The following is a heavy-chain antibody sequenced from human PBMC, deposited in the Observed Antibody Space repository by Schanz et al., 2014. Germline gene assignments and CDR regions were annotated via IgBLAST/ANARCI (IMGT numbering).Heavy chain of an antibody. V-gene: IGHV1-46*03. D-gene: IGHD3-10*01. CDR3: ARDEGEVIQGVIEGIDHYYYGMDV. CDR2: INSSGGGT. Sequence: QVQVEQSGPEVKKPGASVTVSCQASGYTFSFTSYNVHWVRQAPGQGLEWMGYINSSGGGTSYARKFQDRLTMPRSASTSTVYMERSSLRSEDTAVYFCARDEGEVIQGVIEGIDHYYYGMDVWGQGTTVTVSS. J-gene: IGHJ6*02. CDR1: GYTFSFTSYN.